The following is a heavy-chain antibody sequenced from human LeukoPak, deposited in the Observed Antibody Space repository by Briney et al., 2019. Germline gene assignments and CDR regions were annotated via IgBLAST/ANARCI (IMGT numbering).Heavy chain of an antibody. V-gene: IGHV5-51*01. CDR1: GYSFTSYW. CDR3: ASHKGFRAAGGVDAFDI. J-gene: IGHJ3*02. D-gene: IGHD6-13*01. Sequence: GESLKISCKGSGYSFTSYWIGWVRQMPGKGLEWMGIIYPGDSDTRYSPSFQGQVTISADKSISTAYLQWSSLKASDTAMYYCASHKGFRAAGGVDAFDIWGQGTMVTVSS. CDR2: IYPGDSDT.